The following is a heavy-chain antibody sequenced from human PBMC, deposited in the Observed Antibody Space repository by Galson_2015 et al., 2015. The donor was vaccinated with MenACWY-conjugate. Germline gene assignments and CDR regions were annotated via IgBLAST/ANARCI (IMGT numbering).Heavy chain of an antibody. D-gene: IGHD2-15*01. CDR3: AKGRLMGVAGPDRGSY. J-gene: IGHJ4*02. CDR1: GFTFSTYA. CDR2: IHGSGEIT. Sequence: SLRLSCAASGFTFSTYAMNWVRQAPGKGLQWVSAIHGSGEITYYADSVKGRFTISRDNSKNTLYLQMNSLRADDTALYYCAKGRLMGVAGPDRGSYWGQGTLVTVSS. V-gene: IGHV3-23*01.